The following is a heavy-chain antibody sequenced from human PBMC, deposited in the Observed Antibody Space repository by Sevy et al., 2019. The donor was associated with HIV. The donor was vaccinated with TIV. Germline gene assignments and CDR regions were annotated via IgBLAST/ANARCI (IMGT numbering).Heavy chain of an antibody. CDR2: ISYDGSNK. CDR1: GFTFSSYG. J-gene: IGHJ6*02. CDR3: AKDPRGYSYGYWYYYYYGMDV. Sequence: RLSCAASGFTFSSYGMHWVRQAPGKGLEWVAVISYDGSNKYYADSVKGRFTISRDNSKNTLYLQMNSLRAEDTAVYYCAKDPRGYSYGYWYYYYYGMDVWGQGTTVTVSS. V-gene: IGHV3-30*18. D-gene: IGHD5-18*01.